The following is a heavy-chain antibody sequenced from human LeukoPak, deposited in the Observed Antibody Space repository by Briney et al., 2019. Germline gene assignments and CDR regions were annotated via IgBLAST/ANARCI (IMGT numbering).Heavy chain of an antibody. D-gene: IGHD4-11*01. CDR1: GGSFSGYY. J-gene: IGHJ4*02. CDR2: INHSGST. Sequence: SETLSLTCAVCGGSFSGYYWSWIRQPPGKGLEWIGEINHSGSTNYNPSLKSRVTISVDTSKNQFSLKLSSVTAADTAVYYCASTQDDYSNYAFYWGQGTLVTVSS. CDR3: ASTQDDYSNYAFY. V-gene: IGHV4-34*01.